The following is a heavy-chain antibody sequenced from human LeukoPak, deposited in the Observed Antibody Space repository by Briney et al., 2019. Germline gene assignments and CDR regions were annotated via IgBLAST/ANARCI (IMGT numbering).Heavy chain of an antibody. V-gene: IGHV3-74*01. CDR2: INSDGSST. J-gene: IGHJ4*02. Sequence: GGSLRLSCAASGFTFSSYWMHWVRQAPGKGLVWVSRINSDGSSTSYADSVKGRFTISRDNAKNTLYLQMNSLRAEDTAVYYCARAVTVTTRKPRNDYWGQGTLVTVSS. CDR3: ARAVTVTTRKPRNDY. CDR1: GFTFSSYW. D-gene: IGHD4-17*01.